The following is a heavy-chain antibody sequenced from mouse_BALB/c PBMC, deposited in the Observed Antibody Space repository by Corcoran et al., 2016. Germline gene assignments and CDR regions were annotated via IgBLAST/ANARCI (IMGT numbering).Heavy chain of an antibody. V-gene: IGHV14-3*02. CDR3: ANGDWYLDV. J-gene: IGHJ1*01. Sequence: EVQLQQSGAELVKPGASVKLSCTASGFNIKDTYMHWVKQRPEQGLEWIGRIDPANGNTKYDPKFQGKATITADTSSNTAYLQLSSLTSEDTAVYYCANGDWYLDVGGAGTTVTVSS. CDR2: IDPANGNT. CDR1: GFNIKDTY.